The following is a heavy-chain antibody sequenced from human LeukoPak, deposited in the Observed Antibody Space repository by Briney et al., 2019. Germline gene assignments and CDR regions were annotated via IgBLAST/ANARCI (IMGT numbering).Heavy chain of an antibody. V-gene: IGHV3-30*01. J-gene: IGHJ5*02. Sequence: PGGSLRLSCAASGFTFSNHALHWVRQAPGKGLEWVALISYDGTNKYYADSVKGRFTVSRDNIKNMVYLQMNTLTPEDTAVYYCARDRGGLQYDWLDPWGQGTLVTVSS. CDR1: GFTFSNHA. D-gene: IGHD5-24*01. CDR3: ARDRGGLQYDWLDP. CDR2: ISYDGTNK.